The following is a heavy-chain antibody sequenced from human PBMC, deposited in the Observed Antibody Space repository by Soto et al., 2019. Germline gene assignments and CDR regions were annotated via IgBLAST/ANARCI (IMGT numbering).Heavy chain of an antibody. D-gene: IGHD2-2*01. CDR1: GFTFSSYA. CDR2: ISYDGSNK. V-gene: IGHV3-30-3*01. Sequence: GGSRRRSWAASGFTFSSYALHWGRQAPGKGLEWVVAISYDGSNKYYADSVKGRFTISRDNSKNTLYLQMNSLRAEDTAVYYCARGPSSLTRFDYWGQGTLVTVSS. J-gene: IGHJ4*02. CDR3: ARGPSSLTRFDY.